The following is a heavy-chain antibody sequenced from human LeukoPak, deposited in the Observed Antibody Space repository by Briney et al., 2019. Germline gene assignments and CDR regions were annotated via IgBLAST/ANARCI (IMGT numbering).Heavy chain of an antibody. V-gene: IGHV4-59*01. CDR2: MHYSGST. J-gene: IGHJ4*02. D-gene: IGHD3-10*01. CDR3: ARWILYSSGSSSDY. Sequence: PSETLSLTCTVSCASISSYYWSWIRQPPGKGLEWIGYMHYSGSTNYNPSLKSRVTISVDTSKSQFSLELSSVTAADTAVYYCARWILYSSGSSSDYWGQGTLVTVSS. CDR1: CASISSYY.